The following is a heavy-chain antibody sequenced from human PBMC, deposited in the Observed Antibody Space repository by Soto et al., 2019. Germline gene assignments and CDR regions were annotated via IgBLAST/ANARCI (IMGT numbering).Heavy chain of an antibody. J-gene: IGHJ6*03. CDR2: IYYNGST. V-gene: IGHV4-59*08. Sequence: SETLSLTCTFSGGSISSYYWSWILQPPGKGLEWIGYIYYNGSTNYTPSLKSRVTISVDTSKNQSSPELSSVTAADTAVYYCARPNYYYYYYMDVWGKGTTVTVSS. CDR3: ARPNYYYYYYMDV. CDR1: GGSISSYY.